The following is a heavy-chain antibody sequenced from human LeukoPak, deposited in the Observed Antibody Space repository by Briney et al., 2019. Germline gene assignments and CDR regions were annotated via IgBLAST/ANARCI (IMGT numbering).Heavy chain of an antibody. CDR3: ASRDKGYYYGMDV. CDR1: GFTVSSNY. D-gene: IGHD5-24*01. V-gene: IGHV3-66*01. CDR2: IYSGGST. J-gene: IGHJ6*02. Sequence: PGGSLRLSCAASGFTVSSNYMSWVRQAPGKGLEWVSLIYSGGSTYYVDSVKGRFTISRDKSKNTLYLQMNSVRAEDTAVYYCASRDKGYYYGMDVWGQGTTVTVSS.